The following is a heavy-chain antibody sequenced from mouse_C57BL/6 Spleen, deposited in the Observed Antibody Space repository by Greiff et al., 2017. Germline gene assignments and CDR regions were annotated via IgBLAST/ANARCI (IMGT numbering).Heavy chain of an antibody. CDR2: IWSGGST. D-gene: IGHD2-4*01. CDR1: GFSLTSYG. J-gene: IGHJ2*01. Sequence: QVQLKESGPGLVQPSQSLSITCTVSGFSLTSYGVHWVRQSPGKGLEWLGVIWSGGSTDYNAAFISRLSISKDNSKSQVFCKMNRLQADDTAIYYCARERDDYPSFDYRGQGTTLTVSS. V-gene: IGHV2-2*01. CDR3: ARERDDYPSFDY.